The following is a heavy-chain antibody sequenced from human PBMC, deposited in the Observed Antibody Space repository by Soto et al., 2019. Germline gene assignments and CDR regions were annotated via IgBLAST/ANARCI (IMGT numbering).Heavy chain of an antibody. CDR2: ISGSDGST. CDR1: GFTFSSYA. D-gene: IGHD3-3*01. J-gene: IGHJ5*02. V-gene: IGHV3-23*01. Sequence: SLRLSCAASGFTFSSYAMSWVRQAPGKGLEWVSAISGSDGSTYYADSVKGRFTISRDNSKNTLYLQMNSLRAEDTAVYYCAIGYYDFWSGYFSWFDPWGQGALVTVSS. CDR3: AIGYYDFWSGYFSWFDP.